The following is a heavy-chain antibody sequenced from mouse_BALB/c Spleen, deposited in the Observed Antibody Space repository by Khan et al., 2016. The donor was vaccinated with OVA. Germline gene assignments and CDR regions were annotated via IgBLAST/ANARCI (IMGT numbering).Heavy chain of an antibody. J-gene: IGHJ3*01. Sequence: QMQLEESGHGLVQPSQSLSITCTVSGLSLTTYGIHWVRQPPGKGLEWLGVIWSGGSTDSNAPFKSRLSISKDNSKSQVFFKMNSLQADDTAIYYCSRSTNSYAFNYWGQGTLVTVTA. CDR1: GLSLTTYG. CDR3: SRSTNSYAFNY. D-gene: IGHD1-1*01. CDR2: IWSGGST. V-gene: IGHV2-4*02.